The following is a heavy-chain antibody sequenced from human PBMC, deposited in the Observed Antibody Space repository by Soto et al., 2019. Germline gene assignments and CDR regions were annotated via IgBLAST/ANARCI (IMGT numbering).Heavy chain of an antibody. CDR3: ARGLGAGGFWELFPYYMDF. CDR2: ICHSGST. Sequence: QVQLQESGPGLVKPSQTLSLTCTVSGGSISSGGYYWSWIRQHPGKGLEWIGYICHSGSTYYNPALKSRVTISVDTSKNQFSLKLSSVTAADTAVYYCARGLGAGGFWELFPYYMDFWGKGTTVTVSS. V-gene: IGHV4-31*03. CDR1: GGSISSGGYY. J-gene: IGHJ6*03. D-gene: IGHD3-10*01.